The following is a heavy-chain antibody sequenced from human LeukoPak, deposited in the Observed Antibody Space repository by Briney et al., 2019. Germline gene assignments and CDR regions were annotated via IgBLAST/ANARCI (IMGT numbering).Heavy chain of an antibody. D-gene: IGHD3-22*01. J-gene: IGHJ4*02. CDR3: AKEDSSGYSGY. CDR2: ISGGGSST. Sequence: GGSLRLSCTASGFTFNTYVMSWVRQAPGKGLEWVSAISGGGSSTYNADSVKGRFTISRDNSKNTLYLQMNSLRAEDTAIYYCAKEDSSGYSGYWGQGTQVTVSS. V-gene: IGHV3-23*01. CDR1: GFTFNTYV.